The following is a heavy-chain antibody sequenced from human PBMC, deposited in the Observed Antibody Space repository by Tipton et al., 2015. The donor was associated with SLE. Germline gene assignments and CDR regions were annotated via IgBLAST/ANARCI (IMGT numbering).Heavy chain of an antibody. CDR2: INHSGST. V-gene: IGHV4-34*01. J-gene: IGHJ6*03. CDR1: GGSFSGYY. CDR3: ARGLNYYDSSGYYPFYYMDV. Sequence: TLSLTCAVYGGSFSGYYWSWIRQPPGKGLEWIGEINHSGSTNYNPSLKSRFTISVDTTKDQFSLKLSSVTAADTAVYYCARGLNYYDSSGYYPFYYMDVWGKGTTVTVSS. D-gene: IGHD3-22*01.